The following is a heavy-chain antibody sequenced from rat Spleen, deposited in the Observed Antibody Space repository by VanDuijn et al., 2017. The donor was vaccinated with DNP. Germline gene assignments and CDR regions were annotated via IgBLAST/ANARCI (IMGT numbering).Heavy chain of an antibody. CDR1: GFTFSNYN. CDR3: ARGDA. CDR2: ISIGGGNT. V-gene: IGHV5-25*01. Sequence: EVQLVESGGGFLQPGRSLKLSCAASGFTFSNYNMAWVRQAPAKGLEWVASISIGGGNTYYRDSVKGRFTISRDNAKSALYLQMDSLRSEDTATYYCARGDAWGQGTSVTVSS. J-gene: IGHJ4*01.